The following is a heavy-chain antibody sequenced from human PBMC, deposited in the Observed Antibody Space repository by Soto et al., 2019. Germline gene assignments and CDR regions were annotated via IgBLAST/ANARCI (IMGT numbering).Heavy chain of an antibody. CDR2: IIPILGIA. CDR3: ARDWSSGSNYYYYGMDV. V-gene: IGHV1-69*08. D-gene: IGHD6-19*01. Sequence: QVQLVQSGAEVKKPGSSVKVSCKASGGTFSSYTISWVRQAPGQGLEWMGRIIPILGIANYAQKFQGRVTITADKSTSTAYMELSSLRSEDTAVYYCARDWSSGSNYYYYGMDVWGQGTTVTVSS. J-gene: IGHJ6*02. CDR1: GGTFSSYT.